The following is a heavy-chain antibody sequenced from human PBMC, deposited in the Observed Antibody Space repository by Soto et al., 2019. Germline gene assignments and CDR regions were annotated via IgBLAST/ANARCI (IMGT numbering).Heavy chain of an antibody. Sequence: SETLSLTCTVSGGSISSYYWSWIRQPAGKGLEWIGCIYTSGSTNYNPSLKSRVTMSVDTSKNQFSLKLSSVTAADTAVYYCARDVGSSVYNWFDPWGQGTLVTVSS. J-gene: IGHJ5*02. V-gene: IGHV4-4*07. CDR1: GGSISSYY. D-gene: IGHD3-10*01. CDR3: ARDVGSSVYNWFDP. CDR2: IYTSGST.